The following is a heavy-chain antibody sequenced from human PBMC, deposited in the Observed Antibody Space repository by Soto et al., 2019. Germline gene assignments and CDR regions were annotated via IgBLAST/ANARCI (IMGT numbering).Heavy chain of an antibody. J-gene: IGHJ6*02. CDR3: AKDRYSSSAYYYYGMDG. CDR1: GFIFDDYA. CDR2: ISGNSGSL. D-gene: IGHD5-18*01. V-gene: IGHV3-9*01. Sequence: EVQLVESGGGLVQPGRSLRLSCAASGFIFDDYAMHWVRQAPGKGLEWVSVISGNSGSLGYADSVKGRFTISRDNAKNSLDLQMNSLRAEDQALYYCAKDRYSSSAYYYYGMDGWGQGTTVTVSS.